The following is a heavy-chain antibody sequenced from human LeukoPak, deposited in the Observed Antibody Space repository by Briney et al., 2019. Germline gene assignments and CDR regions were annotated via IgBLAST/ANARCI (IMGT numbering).Heavy chain of an antibody. V-gene: IGHV3-23*01. CDR2: ISGSGGST. D-gene: IGHD3-22*01. Sequence: GGSLRLSCAASGFTFSGYAMSWVRQAPGKGLEWVSGISGSGGSTYYVDSVKGRFIIFRDNSKNTLYLQMNSLRAEDTAVYYCAKDMGNYYDSSGYHPYYFDYWGQGTLVTVSS. CDR1: GFTFSGYA. CDR3: AKDMGNYYDSSGYHPYYFDY. J-gene: IGHJ4*02.